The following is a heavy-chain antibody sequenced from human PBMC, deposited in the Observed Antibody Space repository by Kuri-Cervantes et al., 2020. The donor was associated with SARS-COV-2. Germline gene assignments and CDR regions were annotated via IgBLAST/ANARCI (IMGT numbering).Heavy chain of an antibody. D-gene: IGHD6-13*01. Sequence: GGSLRLSRAASGFTVSTYTMSWVRQAPGKGLEWVSAISGSGGSTYYADSVKGRFTISRDNSKNTLYLQMNSLRAEDTAVYYCASRRDAAAGGLYYYYYMDVWGKGTTVTVSS. CDR1: GFTVSTYT. CDR2: ISGSGGST. V-gene: IGHV3-23*01. J-gene: IGHJ6*03. CDR3: ASRRDAAAGGLYYYYYMDV.